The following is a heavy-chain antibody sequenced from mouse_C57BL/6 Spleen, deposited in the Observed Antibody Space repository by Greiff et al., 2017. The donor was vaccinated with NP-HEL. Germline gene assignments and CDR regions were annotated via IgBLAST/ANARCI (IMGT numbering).Heavy chain of an antibody. J-gene: IGHJ4*01. Sequence: EVKLMESGGGLVQPGGSLKLSCAASGFTFSDYYMYWVRQTPEKRLEWVAYISNGGGSTYYPDTVKGRFTISRDNAKNTLYLQMSRLKSEDTAMYYCARPSNPYAMDYWGQGTSVTVSS. V-gene: IGHV5-12*01. CDR2: ISNGGGST. CDR3: ARPSNPYAMDY. D-gene: IGHD2-5*01. CDR1: GFTFSDYY.